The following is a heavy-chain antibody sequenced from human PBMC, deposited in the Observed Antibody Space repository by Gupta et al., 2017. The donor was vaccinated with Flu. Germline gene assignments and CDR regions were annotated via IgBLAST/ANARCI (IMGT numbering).Heavy chain of an antibody. Sequence: QVQLVQSGAEVKKPGASVKVSCKASGYTFTGYYMHWVRQAPGQGLEWMGWINPNSGGTNYAQKFQGRVTMTRDTSISTAYMELSRLRSDDTAVYYCARDSAPDLGGNYDILTGYYTFYYYGMDVWGQGTTVTVSS. V-gene: IGHV1-2*02. CDR2: INPNSGGT. J-gene: IGHJ6*02. CDR3: ARDSAPDLGGNYDILTGYYTFYYYGMDV. CDR1: GYTFTGYY. D-gene: IGHD3-9*01.